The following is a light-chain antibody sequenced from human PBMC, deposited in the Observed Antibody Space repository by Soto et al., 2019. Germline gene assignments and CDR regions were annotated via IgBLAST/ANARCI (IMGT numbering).Light chain of an antibody. V-gene: IGLV2-8*01. CDR3: SSYAGSNSHYA. CDR1: SSDIGGYNY. Sequence: QSALTQPPSASGSPGQSVTISCTGTSSDIGGYNYVSWYQQHPGKAPKLMIYEVAKRPSGVPDRFSGSKSGNTASLTVSGLQAEDEAEYYCSSYAGSNSHYAFGTGTKVTVL. CDR2: EVA. J-gene: IGLJ1*01.